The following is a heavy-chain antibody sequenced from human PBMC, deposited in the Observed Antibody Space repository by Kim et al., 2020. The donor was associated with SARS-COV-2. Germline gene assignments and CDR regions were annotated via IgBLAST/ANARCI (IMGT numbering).Heavy chain of an antibody. CDR1: GYTFTGYY. CDR2: INPNSGGT. V-gene: IGHV1-2*02. J-gene: IGHJ6*02. Sequence: ASVKVSCKASGYTFTGYYMHWVRQAPGQGLEWMGWINPNSGGTNYAQKFQGRVTMTRDTSISTAYMELSRLRSDDTAVYYCARVEAGGGSGSKEGGYYYYGMDVWGQGTTVTVSS. D-gene: IGHD3-10*01. CDR3: ARVEAGGGSGSKEGGYYYYGMDV.